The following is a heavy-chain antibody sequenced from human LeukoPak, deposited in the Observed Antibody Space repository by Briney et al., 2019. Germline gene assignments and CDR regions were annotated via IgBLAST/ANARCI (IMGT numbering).Heavy chain of an antibody. CDR3: AMTYCSSTSCYLDY. CDR1: GGSISSYY. D-gene: IGHD2-2*01. V-gene: IGHV4-59*01. CDR2: IYYSGST. J-gene: IGHJ4*02. Sequence: PSETLSLTCTVSGGSISSYYWSWIRQPPGKGLEWIGYIYYSGSTNHNPSLKSRVTISVDTSKNQFSLKLSSVTAADTAVYYCAMTYCSSTSCYLDYWGQGTLVTVSS.